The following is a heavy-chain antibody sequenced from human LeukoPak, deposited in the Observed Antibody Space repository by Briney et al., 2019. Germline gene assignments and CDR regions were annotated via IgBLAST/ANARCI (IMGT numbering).Heavy chain of an antibody. Sequence: SETLSLTCTVSGGSISSSSYYWGWIRQPPGKGLEWIGSIYYSGSTYYNPSLKSRVTISVDTSKNQFSLKLSSVTAADTAIYYCARQGFRGYYDSSASDYWGREPWSPSPQ. CDR3: ARQGFRGYYDSSASDY. CDR2: IYYSGST. J-gene: IGHJ4*02. D-gene: IGHD3-22*01. CDR1: GGSISSSSYY. V-gene: IGHV4-39*01.